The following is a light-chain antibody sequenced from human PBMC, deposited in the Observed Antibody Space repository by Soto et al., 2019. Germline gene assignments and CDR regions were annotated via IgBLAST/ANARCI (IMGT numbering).Light chain of an antibody. CDR3: QQSHSIPYT. CDR2: AAS. J-gene: IGKJ2*01. Sequence: DIQMTQSPSSLSASVGDRVPITCRASQTISSYLTWYQQKPGTAPKLLIYAASRLQSVVPLRFSGRGSGTDFTLTISSMQPEDYATYYCQQSHSIPYTVGQGTKLEIK. V-gene: IGKV1-39*01. CDR1: QTISSY.